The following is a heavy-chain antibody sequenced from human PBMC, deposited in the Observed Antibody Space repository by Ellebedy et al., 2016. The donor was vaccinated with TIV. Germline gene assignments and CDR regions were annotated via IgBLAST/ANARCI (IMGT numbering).Heavy chain of an antibody. D-gene: IGHD2-15*01. V-gene: IGHV3-7*03. Sequence: PGGSLRLSCAASGFTFSSYWMGWVRQGPGKGLDWVANINQGGSQKYYVDSVKGRFTISRDNAKTSLHLQMNSRRAEDTAVYYCARARGWGVLETPATSGFDIWGHGTMVTVSS. CDR3: ARARGWGVLETPATSGFDI. CDR1: GFTFSSYW. J-gene: IGHJ3*02. CDR2: INQGGSQK.